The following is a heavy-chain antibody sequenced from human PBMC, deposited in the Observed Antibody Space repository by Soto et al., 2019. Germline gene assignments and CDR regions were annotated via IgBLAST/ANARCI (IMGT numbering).Heavy chain of an antibody. J-gene: IGHJ4*02. CDR3: ARVPGGIAVAGSFDY. CDR2: NIPIFGTA. V-gene: IGHV1-69*12. CDR1: GGTFSSYA. D-gene: IGHD6-19*01. Sequence: QVPLVQSGAEVKKPGSSVKVSCKASGGTFSSYAISWVRQAPGQGLEWMGGNIPIFGTANYAQKFQGRVTITADESTSTAYMELSSLRSEDTAVYYCARVPGGIAVAGSFDYWGQGTLVTVSS.